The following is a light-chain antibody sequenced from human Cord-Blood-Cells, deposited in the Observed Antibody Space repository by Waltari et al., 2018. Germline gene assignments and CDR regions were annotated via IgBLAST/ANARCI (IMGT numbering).Light chain of an antibody. CDR2: DAS. CDR1: QSVSSY. J-gene: IGKJ1*01. CDR3: QQRSNWPPWT. V-gene: IGKV3-11*01. Sequence: EIVLTQSPATLSLSPGERATLSCRASQSVSSYLAGYQQKPGQAPRLLIYDASNRATGIPDRFSGSGSGTDFTLTISSLEPEDFAVYYCQQRSNWPPWTFGQGTKVEIK.